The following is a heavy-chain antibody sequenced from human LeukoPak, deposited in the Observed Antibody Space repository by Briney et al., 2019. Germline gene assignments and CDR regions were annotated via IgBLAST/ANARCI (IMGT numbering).Heavy chain of an antibody. CDR3: ARGGDSSGYYVHY. J-gene: IGHJ4*02. CDR2: ISSSGRTM. CDR1: GFNFSNYE. Sequence: GGSLTLSCAASGFNFSNYEMNWVRQAPGRGLEWVSYISSSGRTMYYADSVKGRFTISRDNAKNSLYLQMNSLRGEDTAIYYCARGGDSSGYYVHYWGQGTLVTVSS. V-gene: IGHV3-48*03. D-gene: IGHD3-22*01.